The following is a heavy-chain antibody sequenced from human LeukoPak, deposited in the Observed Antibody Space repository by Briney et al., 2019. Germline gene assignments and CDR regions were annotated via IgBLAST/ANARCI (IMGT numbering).Heavy chain of an antibody. CDR1: GVSISSYY. CDR3: ARQIAVAGEAGFDY. D-gene: IGHD6-19*01. V-gene: IGHV4-4*07. J-gene: IGHJ4*02. CDR2: IYTTGST. Sequence: PSETLSLTCTVSGVSISSYYWTWLRQPAGKGLEWIGRIYTTGSTNYNPSLNSRVTMSVDTSKNQFPLKLSSVTAADTAVYYCARQIAVAGEAGFDYWGQGTLVTVSS.